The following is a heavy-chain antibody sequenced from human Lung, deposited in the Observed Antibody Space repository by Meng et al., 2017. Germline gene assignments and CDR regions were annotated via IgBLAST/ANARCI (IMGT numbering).Heavy chain of an antibody. D-gene: IGHD2-2*01. CDR3: ARGTSTMAHDFDY. J-gene: IGHJ4*02. V-gene: IGHV4-34*01. CDR1: GGSFSDYY. Sequence: HVMRQEWGAGLLKPSETLSPTCAVSGGSFSDYYWSWIRQPAGKGLEWIGEINHSGRTNYNPSLESRATISVDTSKNNLSLKLSSVTAADSAVYYCARGTSTMAHDFDYWGQGTLVTVSS. CDR2: INHSGRT.